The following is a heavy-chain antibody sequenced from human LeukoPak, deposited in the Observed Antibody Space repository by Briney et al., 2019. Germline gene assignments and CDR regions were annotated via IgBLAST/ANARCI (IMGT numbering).Heavy chain of an antibody. V-gene: IGHV3-21*01. CDR1: GFAFSTQG. CDR3: ASSNEDYDDAFDI. J-gene: IGHJ3*02. D-gene: IGHD4-17*01. Sequence: PGGSLRLSCATSGFAFSTQGMHRVRQAPGKGLEWVSSISSSSSYIYYADSVKGRFTISRDNAKNSLYLQMNSLRAEDTAVYYCASSNEDYDDAFDIWGQGTMVTVSS. CDR2: ISSSSSYI.